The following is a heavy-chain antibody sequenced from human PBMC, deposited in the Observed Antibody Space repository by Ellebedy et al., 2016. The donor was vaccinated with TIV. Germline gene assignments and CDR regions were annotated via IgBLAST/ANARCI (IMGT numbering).Heavy chain of an antibody. V-gene: IGHV3-11*04. D-gene: IGHD4-17*01. CDR2: ISDGGTTI. J-gene: IGHJ2*01. CDR1: GFTFSDFY. CDR3: ARKVPAPTTVPPNWYFDL. Sequence: GESLKISCAGSGFTFSDFYMGWIRHTPGKGLEWLSYISDGGTTIYYADSVKGRFTISRDNAKNSLYLQMNSLRAEDTAVYYCARKVPAPTTVPPNWYFDLWGRGTLVIVSS.